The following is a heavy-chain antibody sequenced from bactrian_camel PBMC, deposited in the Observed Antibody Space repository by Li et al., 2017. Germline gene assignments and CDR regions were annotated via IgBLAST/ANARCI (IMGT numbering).Heavy chain of an antibody. D-gene: IGHD6*01. CDR3: AAVPSYGGNRCDTVLSEFNY. V-gene: IGHV3S6*01. CDR2: IDSDGEVT. J-gene: IGHJ4*01. Sequence: VQLVESGGGLVQPGGSLRLSCAASGFTSGFTFDYYYMTWVRQRPGKGLEWVSSIDSDGEVTYYATSVKGRFTISRDNAKNTLYLQMNSLKPEDTATYYCAAVPSYGGNRCDTVLSEFNYLGQGTQVTVS. CDR1: GFTFDYYY.